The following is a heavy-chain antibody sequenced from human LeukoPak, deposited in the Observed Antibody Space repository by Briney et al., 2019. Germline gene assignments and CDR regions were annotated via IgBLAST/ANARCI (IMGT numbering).Heavy chain of an antibody. CDR3: ARGLGGWFDP. CDR1: GGSISSGDYY. Sequence: SETLSLTCTVSGGSISSGDYYWTWIRQPPGKGLEWIGYIYYSGSTYYNPSLKSRIITSIDASKNQFSLQLSSVTAADTAVYYCARGLGGWFDPWGQGALVTVSS. D-gene: IGHD3/OR15-3a*01. CDR2: IYYSGST. V-gene: IGHV4-30-4*01. J-gene: IGHJ5*02.